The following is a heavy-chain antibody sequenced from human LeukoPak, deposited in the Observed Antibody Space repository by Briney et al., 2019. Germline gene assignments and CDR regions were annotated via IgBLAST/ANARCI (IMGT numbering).Heavy chain of an antibody. Sequence: PSETLSLTCAVYGGSFSGYYWSWIRQPPGKGLEWIGEINHSGSTNYNPSLKSRVTISVDTSKNQSSLKLSSVTAADTAVYYCARGKEVVPAAIYDYWGQGTLVTVSS. V-gene: IGHV4-34*01. CDR3: ARGKEVVPAAIYDY. CDR2: INHSGST. CDR1: GGSFSGYY. J-gene: IGHJ4*02. D-gene: IGHD2-2*01.